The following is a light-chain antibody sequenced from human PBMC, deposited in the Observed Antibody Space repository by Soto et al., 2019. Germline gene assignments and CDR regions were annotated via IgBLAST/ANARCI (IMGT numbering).Light chain of an antibody. CDR1: QSVSSY. CDR2: DAS. CDR3: HQRSKWPMYT. V-gene: IGKV3-11*01. Sequence: EIVLTQSPATLSLSPGERATLSCRASQSVSSYLAWYQQKPGQAPRLLIYDASNRATGIPARFSGSGSGTDFTLTISSLEPEDFAVYYCHQRSKWPMYTFGQGTKLEIK. J-gene: IGKJ2*01.